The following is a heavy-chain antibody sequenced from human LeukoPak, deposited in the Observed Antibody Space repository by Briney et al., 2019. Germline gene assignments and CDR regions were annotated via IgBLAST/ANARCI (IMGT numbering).Heavy chain of an antibody. CDR2: ISGSGAST. J-gene: IGHJ4*02. CDR1: GFTLSTNA. D-gene: IGHD1-26*01. CDR3: AKDVGKWESLHFFDY. Sequence: GESLRRSCLTSGFTLSTNAMSWVRQAPGKGLEWISGISGSGASTYYADSVKGRFTISRDDSRNTLYLQMNSLRGDDTAVYYCAKDVGKWESLHFFDYWGQGTLVTVSS. V-gene: IGHV3-23*01.